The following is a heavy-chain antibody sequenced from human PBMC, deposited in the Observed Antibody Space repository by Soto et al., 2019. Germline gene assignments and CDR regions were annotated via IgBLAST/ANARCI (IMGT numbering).Heavy chain of an antibody. Sequence: GGSLRLSCAASGFTFSSYGMHWVRQAPGKGLEWGAVIWCDGSNKYYADSVKGRFTISGDNSKNTLYLQMNSLRAADTAVYYCARDLAVPGTPFWFDPWGRGTLVTVAS. CDR1: GFTFSSYG. CDR3: ARDLAVPGTPFWFDP. V-gene: IGHV3-33*01. J-gene: IGHJ5*02. CDR2: IWCDGSNK. D-gene: IGHD6-19*01.